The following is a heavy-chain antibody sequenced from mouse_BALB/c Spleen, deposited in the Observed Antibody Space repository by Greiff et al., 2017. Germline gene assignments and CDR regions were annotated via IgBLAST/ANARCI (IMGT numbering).Heavy chain of an antibody. D-gene: IGHD2-10*02. Sequence: QVQLQQSGAELVRPGTSVKISCKASGYAFTNYWLGWVKQRPGHGLEWIGDIYPGSGNTYYNEKFKGKATLTADKSSSTAYMQLSSLTSEDSAVYFGVYGNYVDAMDYWGQGTSVTVSS. CDR2: IYPGSGNT. CDR1: GYAFTNYW. V-gene: IGHV1-63*01. CDR3: VYGNYVDAMDY. J-gene: IGHJ4*01.